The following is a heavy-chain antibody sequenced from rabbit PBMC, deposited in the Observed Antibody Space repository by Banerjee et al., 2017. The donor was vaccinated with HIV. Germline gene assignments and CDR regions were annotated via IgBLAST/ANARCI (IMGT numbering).Heavy chain of an antibody. CDR2: INAITGKA. Sequence: QEQLEESGGGLVKPGGTLTLTCKASGIDFSNYFRMYWVRQAPGKGLEWIACINAITGKAVYASWAKGRFTFSKTSSTTVTLQMTSLTAADTATYLCARDLAGAIGWNFYLWGPGTLVTVS. V-gene: IGHV1S45*01. CDR1: GIDFSNYFR. CDR3: ARDLAGAIGWNFYL. D-gene: IGHD4-1*01. J-gene: IGHJ4*01.